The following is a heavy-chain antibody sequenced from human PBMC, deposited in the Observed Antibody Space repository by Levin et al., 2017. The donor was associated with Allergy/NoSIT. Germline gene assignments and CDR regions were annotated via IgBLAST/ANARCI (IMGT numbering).Heavy chain of an antibody. CDR3: ARGGRLGTGDRRPTKYFDL. Sequence: PSQTLSLTCAVYGGSFSGYYWSWIRQPPGKGLEWIGEINHSGSTNYNPSLKSRVTISVDTSKNQFSLKLSSVTAADTAVYYCARGGRLGTGDRRPTKYFDLWGRGTLVTVSS. V-gene: IGHV4-34*01. D-gene: IGHD7-27*01. CDR2: INHSGST. CDR1: GGSFSGYY. J-gene: IGHJ2*01.